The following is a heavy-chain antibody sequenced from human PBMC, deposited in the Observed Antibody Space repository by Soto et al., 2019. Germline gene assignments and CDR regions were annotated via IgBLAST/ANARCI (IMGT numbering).Heavy chain of an antibody. D-gene: IGHD3-22*01. J-gene: IGHJ4*02. CDR3: AKSEYYYDSSFDY. Sequence: LRLSCAASGFTFSSYAMSWVRQAPGKVLEWVSAISGSGGSTYYADSVKGRFTISRDNSKNTLYLQMNSLRAEDTAVYYCAKSEYYYDSSFDYWGQGTTVTVSA. CDR1: GFTFSSYA. V-gene: IGHV3-23*01. CDR2: ISGSGGST.